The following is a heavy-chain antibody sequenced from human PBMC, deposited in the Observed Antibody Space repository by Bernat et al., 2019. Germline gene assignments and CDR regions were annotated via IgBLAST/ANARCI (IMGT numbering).Heavy chain of an antibody. V-gene: IGHV3-74*01. D-gene: IGHD4-17*01. CDR3: AREDYGDYVLSFGFDY. Sequence: EVQLVESGGGLVKPGGSLRLSCAASGFTFSSYSMNWVRQAPGKGLVWVSRINSDGSSTSYADSVKGRFTISRDNAKNTLYLQMNSLRAEDTAVYYCAREDYGDYVLSFGFDYWGQGTLVTVSS. J-gene: IGHJ4*02. CDR1: GFTFSSYS. CDR2: INSDGSST.